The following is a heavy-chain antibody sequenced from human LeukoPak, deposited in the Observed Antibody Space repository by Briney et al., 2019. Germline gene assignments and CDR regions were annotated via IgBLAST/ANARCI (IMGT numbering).Heavy chain of an antibody. J-gene: IGHJ4*02. CDR3: AREVTMIVVVTLYYFDY. V-gene: IGHV1-69*04. CDR2: IIPILGIA. Sequence: SVKVSCKASGGTFSGYAISWVRQAPGQGLEWMGRIIPILGIANYAQKFQGRVTITADKSTGTAYMELSSLRSEDTAVYYCAREVTMIVVVTLYYFDYWGQGTLVTVSS. D-gene: IGHD3-22*01. CDR1: GGTFSGYA.